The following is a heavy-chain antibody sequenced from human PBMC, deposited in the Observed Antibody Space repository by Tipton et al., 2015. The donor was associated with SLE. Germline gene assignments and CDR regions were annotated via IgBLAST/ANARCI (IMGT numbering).Heavy chain of an antibody. CDR1: GGSISSYY. Sequence: TLSLTCTVPGGSISSYYWSWIRQPPGKGLEWIGYIYYSGSTNYNPSLKSRVTISVDTSKNQFSLKLSSVTAADTAVYYCARALSSSGGFDYWGQGTLVTVSS. CDR2: IYYSGST. CDR3: ARALSSSGGFDY. J-gene: IGHJ4*02. V-gene: IGHV4-59*08. D-gene: IGHD6-13*01.